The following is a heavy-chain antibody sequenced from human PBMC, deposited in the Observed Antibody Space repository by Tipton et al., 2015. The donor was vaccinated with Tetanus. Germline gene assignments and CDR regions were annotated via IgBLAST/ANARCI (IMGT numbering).Heavy chain of an antibody. D-gene: IGHD3-10*01. J-gene: IGHJ6*02. CDR1: GFTFSSYG. CDR3: AKDIFLNARGSHYYYYYGMDV. Sequence: SLRLSCAASGFTFSSYGMHWVRQAPGKGLEWVAVISYDGSNKYYADSVKGRFTISRDNSKNTLYLQMNSLRAEDTAVYYCAKDIFLNARGSHYYYYYGMDVWGQGTPVPVSS. V-gene: IGHV3-30*18. CDR2: ISYDGSNK.